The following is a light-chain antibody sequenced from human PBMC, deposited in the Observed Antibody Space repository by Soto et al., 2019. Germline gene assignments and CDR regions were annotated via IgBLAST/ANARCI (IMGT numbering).Light chain of an antibody. CDR1: SSDVGGYIY. Sequence: QSALTQPASVSGSPGQSITISCTGTSSDVGGYIYVSWYQQHPGKAPKLMIYEVSNRPSGVSNRFSGSKSGNTASLTISGLQAEDEADYSCSSYTSSSTPLWVFGGGTKLTVL. CDR2: EVS. V-gene: IGLV2-14*01. J-gene: IGLJ3*02. CDR3: SSYTSSSTPLWV.